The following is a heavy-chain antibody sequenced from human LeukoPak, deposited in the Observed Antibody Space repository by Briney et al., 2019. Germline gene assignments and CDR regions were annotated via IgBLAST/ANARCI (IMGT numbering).Heavy chain of an antibody. V-gene: IGHV3-7*01. CDR3: ARDRYYDSSGYYDY. J-gene: IGHJ4*02. Sequence: GGSLTLSCAASGFTFSGYWMSWVRQAPGKGLEWVANIKQDGSEKYYVVSVKGRFTISRDNAKNSLYLQMNSLSAEDTAVYYCARDRYYDSSGYYDYWGQGTLVTVSS. CDR2: IKQDGSEK. CDR1: GFTFSGYW. D-gene: IGHD3-22*01.